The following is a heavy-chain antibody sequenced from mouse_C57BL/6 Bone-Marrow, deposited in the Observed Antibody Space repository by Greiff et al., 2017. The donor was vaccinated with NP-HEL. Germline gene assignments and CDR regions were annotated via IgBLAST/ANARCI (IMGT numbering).Heavy chain of an antibody. D-gene: IGHD2-3*01. CDR3: ARYNDTFAY. CDR2: IRNKANGYTT. Sequence: EVKLMESGGGLVQPGGSLSLSCAASGFTFTDYYMSWVRQPPGKALEWLGFIRNKANGYTTEYSASVKGRFTISRDNSQSIRYLQMNALRAEDSATYYCARYNDTFAYWGQGTLVTVSA. V-gene: IGHV7-3*01. J-gene: IGHJ3*01. CDR1: GFTFTDYY.